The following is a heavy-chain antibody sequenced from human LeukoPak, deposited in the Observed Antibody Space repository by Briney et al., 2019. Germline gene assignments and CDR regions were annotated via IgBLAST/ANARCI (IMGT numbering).Heavy chain of an antibody. CDR1: GFTFSSYA. J-gene: IGHJ4*02. CDR3: ASIEGGSYHTPFDY. Sequence: GGSLRLSCAASGFTFSSYAMHWVRQAPGKGLEGVAVISYDGSNKYYADSVKGRFTISRDNSKNTLYLQMNSLRAEDTAVYYCASIEGGSYHTPFDYWGQGTLVTVSS. V-gene: IGHV3-30-3*01. CDR2: ISYDGSNK. D-gene: IGHD1-26*01.